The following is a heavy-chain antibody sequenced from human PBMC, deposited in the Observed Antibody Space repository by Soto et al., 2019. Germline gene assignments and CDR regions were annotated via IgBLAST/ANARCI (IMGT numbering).Heavy chain of an antibody. CDR2: ISYDGSNK. Sequence: QVQLVESGGGVVQPGRSMRLSCAASGFTFSSYAMHWVRQAPGKGLEWVAVISYDGSNKYYADSVKGRFTISRDNSTNTLYLQMNSLRAEDTAVYYCAQVPPPISTTVWFDYWGQGTLVTVSS. J-gene: IGHJ4*02. CDR1: GFTFSSYA. V-gene: IGHV3-30-3*01. CDR3: AQVPPPISTTVWFDY. D-gene: IGHD2-2*01.